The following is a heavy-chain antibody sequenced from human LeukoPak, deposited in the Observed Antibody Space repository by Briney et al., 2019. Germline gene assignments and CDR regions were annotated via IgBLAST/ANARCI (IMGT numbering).Heavy chain of an antibody. D-gene: IGHD1-26*01. V-gene: IGHV4-39*01. J-gene: IGHJ4*02. CDR3: ATHAWDR. Sequence: PSETLSLTCTVSGGSISSSSYYWGWIRQPPGKGLEWIGSIYYSGSTYYNPSLKSRVTISVDTSKNQFSLKLSSVTAADTAVYYCATHAWDRWGQGTLVTVSS. CDR2: IYYSGST. CDR1: GGSISSSSYY.